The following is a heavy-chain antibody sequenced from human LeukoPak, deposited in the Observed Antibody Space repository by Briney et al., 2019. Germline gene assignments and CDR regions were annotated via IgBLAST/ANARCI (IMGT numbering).Heavy chain of an antibody. CDR2: INSDGSST. Sequence: GGSLRLSCAASGFTFSSYWMHWVRQAPGKGLVWVSRINSDGSSTTYADSVKGRFTTSRDNAKNTLYLQMNSLRAEDTAVYYCARVNYDFWSFLTWGQGTLVTVSS. CDR3: ARVNYDFWSFLT. D-gene: IGHD3-3*01. CDR1: GFTFSSYW. J-gene: IGHJ5*02. V-gene: IGHV3-74*01.